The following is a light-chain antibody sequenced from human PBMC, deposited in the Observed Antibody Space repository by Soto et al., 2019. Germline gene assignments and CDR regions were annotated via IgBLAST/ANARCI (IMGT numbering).Light chain of an antibody. J-gene: IGKJ1*01. CDR1: QSISSW. V-gene: IGKV1-5*03. Sequence: DIQMTQSPSTLSASVGDRVTITCRASQSISSWLAWYQQKPGKAPKLLIYKASSLESGVPSRFSGSGPGTEFTLTISSLQPDDFATYYCQQWRTFGQGTKVDIK. CDR3: QQWRT. CDR2: KAS.